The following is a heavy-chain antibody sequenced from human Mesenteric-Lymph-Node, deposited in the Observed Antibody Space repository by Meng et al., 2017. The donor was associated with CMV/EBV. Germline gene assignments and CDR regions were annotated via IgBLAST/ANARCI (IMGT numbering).Heavy chain of an antibody. Sequence: GESLKISCAASGFTFSSYAMHWVRQAPGKGLEWVAVISYDGSNKYYADSVKGRFTISRDNSKNTLYLQMNSLRAEDTAVYYCARGDRLSGGDRTLIDFWGQGTQVTVSS. CDR2: ISYDGSNK. V-gene: IGHV3-30*04. CDR3: ARGDRLSGGDRTLIDF. CDR1: GFTFSSYA. J-gene: IGHJ4*02. D-gene: IGHD4-17*01.